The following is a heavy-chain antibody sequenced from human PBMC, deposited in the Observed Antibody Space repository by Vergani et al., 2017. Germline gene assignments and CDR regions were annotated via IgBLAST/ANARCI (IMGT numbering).Heavy chain of an antibody. V-gene: IGHV3-23*01. D-gene: IGHD2-2*01. Sequence: EVQLLESGGGLVQPGGSLRLSCAASGFTFSSYAMSWVRQAPGKGLEWVSAISGRGGSTYYADSVKGRFTISRDNSKNTLYLQMKSLRAEDTAVYYCAKGSIVVVPAAILWPPDAFDIWGQGTMVTVSS. CDR2: ISGRGGST. J-gene: IGHJ3*02. CDR1: GFTFSSYA. CDR3: AKGSIVVVPAAILWPPDAFDI.